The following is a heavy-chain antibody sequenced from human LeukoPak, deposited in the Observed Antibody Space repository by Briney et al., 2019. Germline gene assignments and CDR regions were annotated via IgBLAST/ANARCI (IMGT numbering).Heavy chain of an antibody. V-gene: IGHV4-59*08. CDR3: AGHHPRNTVDF. Sequence: SETLSLTCIVSGGFLSDNCWSWLRQPPGKGLEWIAYISDIGSINYNPSLKSRVTISLDTSKNQFSLKLSSVTAADTAVYYCAGHHPRNTVDFWGQGTLVTVSS. CDR1: GGFLSDNC. D-gene: IGHD2/OR15-2a*01. CDR2: ISDIGSI. J-gene: IGHJ4*02.